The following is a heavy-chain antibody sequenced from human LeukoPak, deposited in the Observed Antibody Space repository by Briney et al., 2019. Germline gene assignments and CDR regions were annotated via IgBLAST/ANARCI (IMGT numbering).Heavy chain of an antibody. CDR3: ARTSFNYYDSSRDAFDI. D-gene: IGHD3-22*01. Sequence: ASVKVSCKASGYTFTSYGISWVRQAPGQGLEWMGWISAYNGNTNYAQKLQGRVTMTTDTSTSTAYMELRRLRSDDTAVYYCARTSFNYYDSSRDAFDIWGQGTMVTVSS. V-gene: IGHV1-18*01. J-gene: IGHJ3*02. CDR1: GYTFTSYG. CDR2: ISAYNGNT.